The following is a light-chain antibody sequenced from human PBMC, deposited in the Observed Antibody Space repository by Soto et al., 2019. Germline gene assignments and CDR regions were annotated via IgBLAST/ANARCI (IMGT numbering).Light chain of an antibody. CDR1: QSVSNN. CDR2: GAS. J-gene: IGKJ5*01. CDR3: QQYNNWPPIT. Sequence: EIVLTRSPGTLSLSPGERATLSCRASQSVSNNYLAWYQQKPGQAPRLLIYGASTRATGIPPRFSGSGSGTEFTLPISSLQSEDFAVYYCQQYNNWPPITFGQGTRLEIK. V-gene: IGKV3-15*01.